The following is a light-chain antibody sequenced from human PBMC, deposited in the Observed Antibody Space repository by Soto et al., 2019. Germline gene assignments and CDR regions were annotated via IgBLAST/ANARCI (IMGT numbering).Light chain of an antibody. CDR1: QNIDRD. Sequence: DIQVTQSPSSLSASVGDRVTITCRASQNIDRDLNWYQQKPGKAPKLLIFAASSLQRGVPSRFSGSGYGTEFTLTFSSLQPDDFATYYCQQYQSYPYTFGQGTKLEIK. V-gene: IGKV1-17*01. CDR3: QQYQSYPYT. CDR2: AAS. J-gene: IGKJ2*01.